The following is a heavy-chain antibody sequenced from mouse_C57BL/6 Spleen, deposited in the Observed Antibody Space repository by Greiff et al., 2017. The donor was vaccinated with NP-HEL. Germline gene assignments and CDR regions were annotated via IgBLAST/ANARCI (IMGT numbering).Heavy chain of an antibody. D-gene: IGHD4-1*01. V-gene: IGHV1-82*01. J-gene: IGHJ2*01. CDR2: IYPGDGDT. CDR3: ARSPLGGNYFDY. Sequence: QVQLKQSGPELVKPGASVKISCKASGYAFSSSWMNWVKQRPGKGLEWIGRIYPGDGDTNYNGKFKGKATLTADKSSSTAYMQLSSLTSEDSAVYFCARSPLGGNYFDYWGQGTTLTVSS. CDR1: GYAFSSSW.